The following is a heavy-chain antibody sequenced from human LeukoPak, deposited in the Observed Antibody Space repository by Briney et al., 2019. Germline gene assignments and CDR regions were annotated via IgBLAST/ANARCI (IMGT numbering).Heavy chain of an antibody. J-gene: IGHJ4*02. CDR1: GFIFDDYG. V-gene: IGHV3-30*02. Sequence: GGSLRLSCTSFGFIFDDYGMHWVRQAPGKGLEWVAFIRYDASREYYVDSVKGRFTISRDNSKNTLYLQMSSLRVEDTAVNYCAKVGASYYGIDYWGQGARVTVSS. D-gene: IGHD1-26*01. CDR2: IRYDASRE. CDR3: AKVGASYYGIDY.